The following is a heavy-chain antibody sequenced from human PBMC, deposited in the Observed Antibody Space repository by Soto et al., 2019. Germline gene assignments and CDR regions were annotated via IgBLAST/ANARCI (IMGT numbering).Heavy chain of an antibody. CDR2: TYYRSKWYN. Sequence: SQTLSLTCAISGDSVSSNSAAWNWIRQSPSRGLEWLGRTYYRSKWYNDYAVSVKSRITINPDTSKNQFSLQLNSVTPEDTAVYYCAREGDGDLTGDGGNYFDYWGQGTLVTVSS. CDR3: AREGDGDLTGDGGNYFDY. D-gene: IGHD7-27*01. V-gene: IGHV6-1*01. J-gene: IGHJ4*02. CDR1: GDSVSSNSAA.